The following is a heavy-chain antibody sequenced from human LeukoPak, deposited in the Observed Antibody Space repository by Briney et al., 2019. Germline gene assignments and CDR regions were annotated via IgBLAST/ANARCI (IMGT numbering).Heavy chain of an antibody. CDR3: ARHEYSGSYYGLSWFDP. CDR1: GGSISSSGYY. V-gene: IGHV4-39*01. D-gene: IGHD1-26*01. CDR2: IYYSGST. Sequence: PSETLSLTCTVSGGSISSSGYYWGRIRQPPGKGLEWIARIYYSGSTYYNPSLKSRVTISVDTSKNQLSLKLSSLTAADTAVYYCARHEYSGSYYGLSWFDPWGQGTLVTVSS. J-gene: IGHJ5*02.